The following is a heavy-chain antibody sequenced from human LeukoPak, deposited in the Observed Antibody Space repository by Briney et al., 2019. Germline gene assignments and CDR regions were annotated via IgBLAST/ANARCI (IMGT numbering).Heavy chain of an antibody. CDR2: IYYSGST. CDR3: ARGQVGPHYYDSSGYYYRGAFDI. V-gene: IGHV4-31*03. CDR1: GGSISSGGYY. J-gene: IGHJ3*02. D-gene: IGHD3-22*01. Sequence: PSETLSLTCTVSGGSISSGGYYWSWIRQHPGKGLEWIGDIYYSGSTYYNPSLKSRVTISVDTSKNQFSLKLSSVTAADTAVYYCARGQVGPHYYDSSGYYYRGAFDIWGQGTMVTVSS.